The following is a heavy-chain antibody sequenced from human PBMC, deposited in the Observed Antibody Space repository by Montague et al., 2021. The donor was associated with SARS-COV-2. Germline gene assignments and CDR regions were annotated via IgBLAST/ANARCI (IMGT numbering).Heavy chain of an antibody. V-gene: IGHV3-9*01. J-gene: IGHJ6*02. Sequence: FLRLSCAVSGFNFESYAMHWVRQAPGKGLEWVAGFSLDTDRIDYADSVKGRFIVSRDKAQDTLYLQMSSLRPEDSAVYYCGKDLTPGGMDVWGQGTTVIVSS. CDR2: FSLDTDRI. CDR3: GKDLTPGGMDV. D-gene: IGHD3-10*01. CDR1: GFNFESYA.